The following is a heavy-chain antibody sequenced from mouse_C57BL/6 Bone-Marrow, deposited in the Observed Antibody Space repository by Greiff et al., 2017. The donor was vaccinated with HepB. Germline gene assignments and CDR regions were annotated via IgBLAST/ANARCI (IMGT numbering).Heavy chain of an antibody. CDR2: IYPGDGDT. D-gene: IGHD2-4*01. J-gene: IGHJ4*01. CDR1: GYAFSSSW. CDR3: GIYYDYGVYAMDY. Sequence: VQLQQSGPELVKPGASVKISCKASGYAFSSSWMNWVKQRPGKGLEWIGRIYPGDGDTNYNGKFKGKATLTADKSSSTAYMQLSSLTSEDSAVYFCGIYYDYGVYAMDYWGQGTSVTVSS. V-gene: IGHV1-82*01.